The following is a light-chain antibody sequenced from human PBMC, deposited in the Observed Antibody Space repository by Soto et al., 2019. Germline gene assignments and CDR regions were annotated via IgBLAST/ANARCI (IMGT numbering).Light chain of an antibody. Sequence: QSVLTQPASVSGSPGQSITISCTGTSSDVGSYNLVSWYQQHPGKDPKLMIYEGSKRPSGVSNRFSGSKSGNTASLTISGLQAEDEADYYCCSYAGSSTGVFGGGTKLTVL. V-gene: IGLV2-23*01. CDR2: EGS. CDR1: SSDVGSYNL. CDR3: CSYAGSSTGV. J-gene: IGLJ3*02.